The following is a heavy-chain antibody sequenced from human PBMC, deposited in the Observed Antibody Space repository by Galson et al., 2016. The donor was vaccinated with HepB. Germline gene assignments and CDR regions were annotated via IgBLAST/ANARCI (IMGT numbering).Heavy chain of an antibody. V-gene: IGHV3-30*04. Sequence: SLRLSCAASGFTFSIQAMSWVRQAPGTGLEWVAFTSYDGNSKSYADSVEGRFTISRDNSKNTLYLQMNSLRLEDTAVYYCAKGQHAVMVTKYEDSSGPFDQWGQGTLVTVSS. CDR3: AKGQHAVMVTKYEDSSGPFDQ. CDR2: TSYDGNSK. J-gene: IGHJ4*02. CDR1: GFTFSIQA. D-gene: IGHD3-22*01.